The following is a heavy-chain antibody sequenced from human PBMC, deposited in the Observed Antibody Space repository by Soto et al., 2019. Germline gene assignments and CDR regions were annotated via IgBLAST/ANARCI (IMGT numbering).Heavy chain of an antibody. Sequence: GSLRPSSPGSGFTLRSYAMSWVRQAPGKGLEWVSAISGSGGSTYYADSVKGRFTISRDNSKNTLYLQMNSRRAEDTAVYYCAKPPPMVRGVLNWFDP. CDR2: ISGSGGST. J-gene: IGHJ5*02. CDR1: GFTLRSYA. CDR3: AKPPPMVRGVLNWFDP. D-gene: IGHD3-10*01. V-gene: IGHV3-23*01.